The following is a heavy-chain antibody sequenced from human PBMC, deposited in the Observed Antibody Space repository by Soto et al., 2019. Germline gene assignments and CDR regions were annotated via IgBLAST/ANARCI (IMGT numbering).Heavy chain of an antibody. D-gene: IGHD6-13*01. Sequence: GASVKVSCKVSGYTLTELSMHWVRQAPGKGLEWMGGFDPEDGETIYAQKFQGRVTMTEDTSTDTAYMELSSLRSEDTAVYYCATDLIYSSSWYRSTGYWGQGTLVTVSS. CDR2: FDPEDGET. V-gene: IGHV1-24*01. CDR1: GYTLTELS. J-gene: IGHJ4*02. CDR3: ATDLIYSSSWYRSTGY.